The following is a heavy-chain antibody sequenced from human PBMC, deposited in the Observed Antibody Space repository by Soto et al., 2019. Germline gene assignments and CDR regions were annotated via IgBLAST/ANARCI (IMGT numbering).Heavy chain of an antibody. Sequence: GESLKISCNASGYTFTNNWISWVRQKPGQGLEWMGRIDPSDSRTKYNPSFEGHVTISIGKSINTAFLQWSSLRASDTAVYFCARRRGYSYDFDYWGQGALVTVCS. D-gene: IGHD5-18*01. J-gene: IGHJ4*02. CDR3: ARRRGYSYDFDY. CDR2: IDPSDSRT. V-gene: IGHV5-10-1*01. CDR1: GYTFTNNW.